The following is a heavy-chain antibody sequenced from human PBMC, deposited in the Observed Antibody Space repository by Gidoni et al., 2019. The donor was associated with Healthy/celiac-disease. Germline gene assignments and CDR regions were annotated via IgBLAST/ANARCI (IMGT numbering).Heavy chain of an antibody. CDR1: GGSISSSSYY. V-gene: IGHV4-39*01. Sequence: QLQLQESGPGLVKPSETLSLTCTVSGGSISSSSYYWGWIRQPPGKGLEWIGSIYYSGSTYYNPSLKSRVTISVDTSKNQFSLKLSSVTAADTAVYYCARLRGYYINFDYWGQGTLVTVSS. J-gene: IGHJ4*02. CDR2: IYYSGST. D-gene: IGHD3-3*01. CDR3: ARLRGYYINFDY.